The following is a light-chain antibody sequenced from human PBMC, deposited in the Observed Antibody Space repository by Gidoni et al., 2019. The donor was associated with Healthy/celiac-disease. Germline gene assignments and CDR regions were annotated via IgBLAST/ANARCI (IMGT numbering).Light chain of an antibody. Sequence: SELPQPPSVSVSPGQTARITCSGDALPKQYAYWYQQKPGQAPVLVIYKDSERPSGIPERFSGSSSGTTVTLTISGVQAEDEADYYCQSADSSGTYPVVFGGGTKLTVL. CDR2: KDS. V-gene: IGLV3-25*03. CDR3: QSADSSGTYPVV. CDR1: ALPKQY. J-gene: IGLJ2*01.